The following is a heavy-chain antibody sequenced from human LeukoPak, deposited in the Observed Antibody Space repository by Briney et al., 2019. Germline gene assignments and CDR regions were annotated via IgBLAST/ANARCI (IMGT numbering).Heavy chain of an antibody. CDR1: GYTFTGYY. V-gene: IGHV1-2*02. D-gene: IGHD1-26*01. CDR3: ARRIVGASWFDP. CDR2: INPNSGGT. J-gene: IGHJ5*02. Sequence: ASVKVSCKASGYTFTGYYMHWVRQAPGQGLEWMGWINPNSGGTNHAQKLQGRVTMTRDTSISTAYMELSRLRSDDTAAYYCARRIVGASWFDPWGQGTLVTVSS.